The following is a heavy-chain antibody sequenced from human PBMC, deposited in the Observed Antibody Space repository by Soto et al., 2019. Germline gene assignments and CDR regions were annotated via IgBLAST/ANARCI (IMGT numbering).Heavy chain of an antibody. CDR1: GGAMYAYY. CDR3: ARGGHDFAFDS. V-gene: IGHV4-59*01. Sequence: SETLSLTCTVSGGAMYAYYWSWIRQPPGKGLEWIGDIYYSGRTNYNPSLKSRVTISVDTSKSQFSLNLRSVTAADTAVYYCARGGHDFAFDSWGHGGLVT. J-gene: IGHJ4*01. CDR2: IYYSGRT. D-gene: IGHD5-12*01.